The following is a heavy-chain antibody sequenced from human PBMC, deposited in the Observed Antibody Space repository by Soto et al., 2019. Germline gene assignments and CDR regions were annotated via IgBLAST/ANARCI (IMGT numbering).Heavy chain of an antibody. CDR3: ARAGGDDGHYYYYYYMDV. D-gene: IGHD4-17*01. V-gene: IGHV3-53*04. J-gene: IGHJ6*03. CDR2: IYRGGST. Sequence: EVQLVESGGGLVQPGGSLRLSCAASGFTVSSNYMSWVRQAPGKGLEWVSVIYRGGSTYYADSVKGRFTISRHNSKNTLSLQMNSLRAEDTAVYYCARAGGDDGHYYYYYYMDVWGKGTTLTVSS. CDR1: GFTVSSNY.